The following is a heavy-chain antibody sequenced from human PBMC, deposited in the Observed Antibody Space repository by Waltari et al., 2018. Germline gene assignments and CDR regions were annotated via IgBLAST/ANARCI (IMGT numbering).Heavy chain of an antibody. D-gene: IGHD3-10*01. Sequence: QVQLQESGPGLVKPSETLSLTCAVSGYSIRSGYYWGWIRQPPGKGLEWIGSIYHSGSTYYNPSLKSRVTISVDTSKNQFSLKLSSVTAADTAVYYCATGALQGYWGQGTLVTVSS. CDR2: IYHSGST. CDR1: GYSIRSGYY. CDR3: ATGALQGY. J-gene: IGHJ4*02. V-gene: IGHV4-38-2*01.